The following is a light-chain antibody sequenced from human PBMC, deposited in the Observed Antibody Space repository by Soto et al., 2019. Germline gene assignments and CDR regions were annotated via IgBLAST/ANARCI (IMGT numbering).Light chain of an antibody. Sequence: QSVLTQPPSASGTPGQRVTISCSGSTSNVGTYTVDWYQQVPGAAPKLLIYRNYQRPSGVPDRFSGSKSGTSASLAISGLQSEDEADYYCAAWDDSLDAPVFGGGTKVTVL. CDR2: RNY. CDR1: TSNVGTYT. J-gene: IGLJ2*01. CDR3: AAWDDSLDAPV. V-gene: IGLV1-44*01.